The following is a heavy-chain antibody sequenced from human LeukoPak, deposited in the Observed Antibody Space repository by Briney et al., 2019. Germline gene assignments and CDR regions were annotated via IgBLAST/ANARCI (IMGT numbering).Heavy chain of an antibody. J-gene: IGHJ4*02. V-gene: IGHV3-48*03. D-gene: IGHD3-22*01. CDR1: GFTFSRYE. Sequence: LPGGSLRLSCAASGFTFSRYEMNWVRQAPGKGLEWVSYISRSASSIYYADSVKGRFIISRDNAKNSLYLQMNSLRAEDTAFYYCARNFGGGDSSGPYYWGQGTLVTVSS. CDR3: ARNFGGGDSSGPYY. CDR2: ISRSASSI.